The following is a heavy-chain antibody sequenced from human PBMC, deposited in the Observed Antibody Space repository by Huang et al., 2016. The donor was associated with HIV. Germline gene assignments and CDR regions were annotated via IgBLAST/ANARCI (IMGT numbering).Heavy chain of an antibody. V-gene: IGHV3-23*01. J-gene: IGHJ5*02. CDR2: ISRNGGTT. D-gene: IGHD5-12*01. Sequence: EVKLLASWGGLGRAGGSLRLSCAASGFTFSSYAMAWVRQAPGKGLEWVSVISRNGGTTKYADAGKGRFNISRDKSNNTLFLEMNSLRDEETAMDYCAKGPYSGYARWFDPWGQGTLVTVSS. CDR1: GFTFSSYA. CDR3: AKGPYSGYARWFDP.